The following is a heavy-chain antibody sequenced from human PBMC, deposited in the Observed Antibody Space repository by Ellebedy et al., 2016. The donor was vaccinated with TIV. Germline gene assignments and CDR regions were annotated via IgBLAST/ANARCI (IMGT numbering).Heavy chain of an antibody. CDR2: ISNTGRT. J-gene: IGHJ4*02. CDR3: ARDRRGSYDF. V-gene: IGHV4-59*01. CDR1: GASISSSY. D-gene: IGHD3-10*01. Sequence: MPSETLSLTCTVSGASISSSYWSWIRQTPGKDLEWICYISNTGRTNYNPSLQSRVTISVDTSRNQFSLTLRSLTAADTAVYYCARDRRGSYDFWGQGTLVTVSS.